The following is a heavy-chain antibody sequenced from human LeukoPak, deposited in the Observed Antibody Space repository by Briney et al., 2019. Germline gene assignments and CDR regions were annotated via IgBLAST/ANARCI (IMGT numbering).Heavy chain of an antibody. V-gene: IGHV3-23*01. CDR1: GFTFGSYA. CDR2: ISGTGGNT. Sequence: GGSLRLSCAASGFTFGSYAMSWVRQAPGKGLEWVSGISGTGGNTYYADSVKGRFTISRDNSKNTLYLQMSSLRAEDTALYYCARGRSYDILTGYWKGGAFDIWGQGTMVTVSS. CDR3: ARGRSYDILTGYWKGGAFDI. J-gene: IGHJ3*02. D-gene: IGHD3-9*01.